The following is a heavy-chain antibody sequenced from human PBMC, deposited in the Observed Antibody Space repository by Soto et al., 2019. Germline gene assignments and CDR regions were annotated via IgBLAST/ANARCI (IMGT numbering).Heavy chain of an antibody. V-gene: IGHV4-59*08. CDR1: GGSISNYY. CDR3: ARHRYSYGVYYFDY. J-gene: IGHJ4*02. Sequence: QVQLQESGPGLVKPSETLSLTCIVSGGSISNYYWSWIQQPPGKGLEWIGYIYYSGSTNYNPSLTSRVTISVDTSKNQFSLKLSSVTAADTAVYYCARHRYSYGVYYFDYWGQGTLVTVSS. CDR2: IYYSGST. D-gene: IGHD5-18*01.